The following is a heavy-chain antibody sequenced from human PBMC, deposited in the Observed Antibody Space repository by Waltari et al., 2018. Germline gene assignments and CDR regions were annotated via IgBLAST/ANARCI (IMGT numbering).Heavy chain of an antibody. J-gene: IGHJ3*02. CDR3: ARDGGYYDFWSGYFDAFDI. CDR2: IYTSGST. V-gene: IGHV4-4*07. D-gene: IGHD3-3*01. Sequence: QVQLQESGPGLVKPSETLSLTCTVSGGSISSYYWSWIRQPARKGLEWIGRIYTSGSTNYNPSLKSRVTMSVDTSKNQFSLKLSSVTAADTAVYYCARDGGYYDFWSGYFDAFDIWGQGTMVTVSS. CDR1: GGSISSYY.